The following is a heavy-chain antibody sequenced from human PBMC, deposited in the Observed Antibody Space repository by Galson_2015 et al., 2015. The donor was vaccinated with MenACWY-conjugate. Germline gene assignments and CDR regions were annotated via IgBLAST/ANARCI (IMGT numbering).Heavy chain of an antibody. CDR1: GVTFSSSW. Sequence: SLRLSCAASGVTFSSSWMHWVRQVPGKGLVWVARINTDGSSTRYADSVKGRFTISRDNAENTLYLQMNSLRAEDTAVYYCARAAYCGANCYYYFDYWGQGTQVAVSS. CDR2: INTDGSST. J-gene: IGHJ4*02. V-gene: IGHV3-74*01. D-gene: IGHD2-21*02. CDR3: ARAAYCGANCYYYFDY.